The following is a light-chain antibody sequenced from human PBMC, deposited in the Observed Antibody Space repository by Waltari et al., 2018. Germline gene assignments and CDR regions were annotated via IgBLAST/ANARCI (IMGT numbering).Light chain of an antibody. J-gene: IGLJ3*02. Sequence: QSALTQPASVSGSPGQSITISCTGSNSDIGTFNLVSWYEQHPGKAPKHIIYEVKNRPSGVSDRFSGSKSDNTASLTISGLQHEDEATYFCSSYGASMTLLFGGGTRVTVL. CDR3: SSYGASMTLL. V-gene: IGLV2-14*02. CDR2: EVK. CDR1: NSDIGTFNL.